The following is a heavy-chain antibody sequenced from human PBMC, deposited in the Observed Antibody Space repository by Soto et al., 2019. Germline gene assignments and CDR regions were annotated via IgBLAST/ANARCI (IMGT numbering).Heavy chain of an antibody. V-gene: IGHV1-8*01. D-gene: IGHD6-13*01. CDR1: GYTFTSYD. J-gene: IGHJ4*02. Sequence: QVQLVQSGAEVKKPGASVKVSCKASGYTFTSYDINWVRQATGQRLEWMGWMNPNSGNTGNAQKFQGRVTMTRNTSISTAYMELSSLRSEDTAVYYCAIPGIAAAAHLLDWGQGTLVTVSS. CDR3: AIPGIAAAAHLLD. CDR2: MNPNSGNT.